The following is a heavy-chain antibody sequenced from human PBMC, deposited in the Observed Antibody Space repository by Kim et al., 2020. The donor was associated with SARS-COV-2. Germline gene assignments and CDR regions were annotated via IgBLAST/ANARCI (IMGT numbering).Heavy chain of an antibody. CDR3: ARAPTTGSVVVVAATPLDYYYYGMDV. J-gene: IGHJ6*02. D-gene: IGHD2-15*01. CDR2: INPSGGST. V-gene: IGHV1-46*01. Sequence: ASVKVSCKASGYTFTSYYMHWVRQAPGQGLEWRGIINPSGGSTSNAQKFQGRVTMTRDTSTSTVYMELSSLRSEDTAVYYCARAPTTGSVVVVAATPLDYYYYGMDVWGQGTTVTVSS. CDR1: GYTFTSYY.